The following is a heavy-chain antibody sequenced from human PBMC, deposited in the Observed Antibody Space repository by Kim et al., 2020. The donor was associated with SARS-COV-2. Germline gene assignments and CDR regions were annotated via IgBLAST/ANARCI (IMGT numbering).Heavy chain of an antibody. CDR3: ARFCSGGYFNWFDP. Sequence: ADSVQGRFTISRDNSKNSLYLQMNSLRAEDTAVYYCARFCSGGYFNWFDPWGQGTLVTVSS. D-gene: IGHD3-10*02. J-gene: IGHJ5*02. V-gene: IGHV3-30*07.